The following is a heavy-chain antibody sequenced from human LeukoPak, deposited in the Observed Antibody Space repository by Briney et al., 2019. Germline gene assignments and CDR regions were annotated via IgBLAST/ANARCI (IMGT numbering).Heavy chain of an antibody. CDR3: AKDFGSGYSYGDSFDY. J-gene: IGHJ4*02. Sequence: PGRALRVSCAASGFTFDDYAMHWVRQAPGKGLEWVSGISWNSGSIGYADSVKGRFTISRDNAKNSLYLQMNSLRAEDTALYYCAKDFGSGYSYGDSFDYWGEGTLVTVSS. V-gene: IGHV3-9*01. D-gene: IGHD5-18*01. CDR1: GFTFDDYA. CDR2: ISWNSGSI.